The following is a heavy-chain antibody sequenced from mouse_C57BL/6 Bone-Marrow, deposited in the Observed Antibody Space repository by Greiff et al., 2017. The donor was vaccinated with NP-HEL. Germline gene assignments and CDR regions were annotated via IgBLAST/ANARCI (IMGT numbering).Heavy chain of an antibody. V-gene: IGHV1-55*01. CDR2: IYPGSGST. CDR1: GYTFTSYW. Sequence: VQLKQPGAELVKPGASVKMSCKASGYTFTSYWITWVKQRPGQGLEWIGDIYPGSGSTNYNEKFKSKATLTVDTSSSTAYMQLSSLTSEDSAVYYCARREAQATLAYWGQGTLVTVSA. J-gene: IGHJ3*01. D-gene: IGHD3-2*02. CDR3: ARREAQATLAY.